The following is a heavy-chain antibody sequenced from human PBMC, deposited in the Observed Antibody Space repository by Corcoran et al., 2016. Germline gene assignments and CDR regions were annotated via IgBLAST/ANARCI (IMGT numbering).Heavy chain of an antibody. CDR3: ARAPREKMVYAIPYYYYYGMDV. J-gene: IGHJ6*02. CDR2: IIPIFGTA. V-gene: IGHV1-69*01. Sequence: QVQLVQSGAEVKKPGSSVKVSCKASGGTFSSYAISWVRQAPGQGLEWMGGIIPIFGTANYAQKFQGRVTITADESTSTAYMELSSLRSEDTAVYYCARAPREKMVYAIPYYYYYGMDVWGQGTTVTVSS. D-gene: IGHD2-8*01. CDR1: GGTFSSYA.